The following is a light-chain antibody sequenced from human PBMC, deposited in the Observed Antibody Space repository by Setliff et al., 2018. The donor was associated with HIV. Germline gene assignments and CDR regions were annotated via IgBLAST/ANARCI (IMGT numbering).Light chain of an antibody. CDR1: SSDIGIYNL. Sequence: QSVLTQPASVSGSPGRSITISCTGTSSDIGIYNLVSWYQQRPGYAPKLMMSEVTKRPSVVPDRFSGSKSGNTASLTVSGLQVEDEADYYCSSYAGSNNWVFGGGTKVTVL. V-gene: IGLV2-8*01. CDR3: SSYAGSNNWV. CDR2: EVT. J-gene: IGLJ3*02.